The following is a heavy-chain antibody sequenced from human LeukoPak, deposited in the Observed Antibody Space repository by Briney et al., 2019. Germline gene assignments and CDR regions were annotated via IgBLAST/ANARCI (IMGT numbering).Heavy chain of an antibody. CDR2: IPYGGSNK. Sequence: GGSLRLSCAAPGFTFSTYAMHWVRQAPGKGLEWVAVIPYGGSNKYYADSVKGRFTISRENSKNRLYLQMNSLRAEDTAVYYCARAEGYGGELDSWGQGTLVTVSS. V-gene: IGHV3-30*04. J-gene: IGHJ4*02. CDR3: ARAEGYGGELDS. D-gene: IGHD4-23*01. CDR1: GFTFSTYA.